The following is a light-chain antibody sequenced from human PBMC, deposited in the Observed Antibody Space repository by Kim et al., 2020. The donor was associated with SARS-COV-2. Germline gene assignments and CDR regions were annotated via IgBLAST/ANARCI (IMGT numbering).Light chain of an antibody. CDR2: KDS. CDR3: QSWDSGTGL. V-gene: IGLV3-1*01. CDR1: RSGDRS. Sequence: SYELTQPPSVSVSPGQTTSITCSGGRSGDRSDTLYRQKPGQAPVLKICKDSNQPSGIPERVSVSNSENTATLTISGTQPMAEADGDYQSWDSGTGLFGGG. J-gene: IGLJ3*02.